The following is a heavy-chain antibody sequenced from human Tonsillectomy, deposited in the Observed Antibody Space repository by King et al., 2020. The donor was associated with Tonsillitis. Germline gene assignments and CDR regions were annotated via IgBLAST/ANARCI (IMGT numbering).Heavy chain of an antibody. CDR2: LSSAGSTA. CDR1: GFPFSPYG. CDR3: ARDPTPTGYFDR. J-gene: IGHJ2*01. Sequence: PPWRSLRLSFAASGFPFSPYGMHWVRQAPRPLLAWLPVLSSAGSTAYSSASVTGRFTISRDNSKDTLYLQMNRLRAEDTAVYYCARDPTPTGYFDRWGRGTRVTGAS. V-gene: IGHV3-33*05.